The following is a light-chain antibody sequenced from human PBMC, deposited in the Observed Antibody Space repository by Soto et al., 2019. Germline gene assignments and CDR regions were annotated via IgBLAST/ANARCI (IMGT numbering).Light chain of an antibody. V-gene: IGLV3-21*02. CDR3: QVWDSSSDHYV. J-gene: IGLJ1*01. CDR1: NIGSKS. CDR2: DAR. Sequence: SYELTQPPSVSVAPGQTARITCGGNNIGSKSVHWYQQKPGQAPVLVVYDARERPSGINERLSGYKYGKTVNLSIRRVEAGDEADYYCQVWDSSSDHYVFGNGTK.